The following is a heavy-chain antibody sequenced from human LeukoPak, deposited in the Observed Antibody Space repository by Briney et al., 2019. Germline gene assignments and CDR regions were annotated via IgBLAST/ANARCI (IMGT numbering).Heavy chain of an antibody. J-gene: IGHJ3*01. CDR1: GFTFGNYW. CDR2: VHSDGSII. Sequence: PGGSLRLSYAASGFTFGNYWINWVRQAPGKGLVWVSRVHSDGSIITYADSVKGRFSTSRDSAKYTLYLQMSSLTSEDTAVYYCAREQEDCTGTTCYRAFDVWGQGTMVTVS. CDR3: AREQEDCTGTTCYRAFDV. D-gene: IGHD2-2*01. V-gene: IGHV3-74*01.